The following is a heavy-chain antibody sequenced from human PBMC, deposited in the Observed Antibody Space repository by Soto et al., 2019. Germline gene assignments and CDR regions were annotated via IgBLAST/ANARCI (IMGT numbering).Heavy chain of an antibody. V-gene: IGHV4-4*07. D-gene: IGHD6-13*01. CDR2: IYTSGST. CDR3: ARRAALAAAGTLGAFDI. J-gene: IGHJ3*02. CDR1: GGSISSYY. Sequence: QVQLQESGPGLVKPSETLSLTCTVSGGSISSYYWSWIRQPAGKGLEWIGRIYTSGSTNYNPSLKSRVTMSVDTSKNQFSLKLSSVTAADTAVYYCARRAALAAAGTLGAFDIWGQGTMVTVSS.